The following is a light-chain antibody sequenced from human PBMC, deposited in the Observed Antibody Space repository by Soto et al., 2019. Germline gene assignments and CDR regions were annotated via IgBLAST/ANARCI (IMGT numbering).Light chain of an antibody. V-gene: IGLV2-11*01. CDR2: DVS. CDR3: CSYAGSYTLWV. J-gene: IGLJ3*02. Sequence: QSVLTQPRSVSGSPGQSVAISCTGTSSDVGGYNFVSWYQQHPGKAPKLIIYDVSKRPSGVPDRFSGSKSGNTASLTLSGLQAEDEADSYCCSYAGSYTLWVFGGGTKLTVL. CDR1: SSDVGGYNF.